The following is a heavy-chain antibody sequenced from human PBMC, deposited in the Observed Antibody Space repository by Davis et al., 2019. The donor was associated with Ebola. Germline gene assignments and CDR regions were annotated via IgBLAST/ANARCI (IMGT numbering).Heavy chain of an antibody. J-gene: IGHJ4*02. V-gene: IGHV4-4*02. CDR3: ARHVVGAYYDSSGYYYLKYYFDY. CDR1: GGSISSSNW. Sequence: MPSETLSLTCAVSGGSISSSNWWSWVRQPPGKGLEWIGEIYHSGSTNYNPSLKSRVTISVDTSKNQFSLKLSSVTAADTAVYYCARHVVGAYYDSSGYYYLKYYFDYWGQGTLVTVSS. CDR2: IYHSGST. D-gene: IGHD3-22*01.